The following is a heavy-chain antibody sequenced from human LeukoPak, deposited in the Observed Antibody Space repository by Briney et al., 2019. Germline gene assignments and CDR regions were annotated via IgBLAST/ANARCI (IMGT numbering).Heavy chain of an antibody. Sequence: GGSLKPSCEASEFTFSSFARSGVGKAPGKGRSWSSPISGSGGSTYYADSVKGRFTISRDNSKNTLYLQMNSLRAEDTAVYYCAKTILSIAVAGTCVDYWGQGTLVTVSS. CDR2: ISGSGGST. V-gene: IGHV3-23*01. CDR1: EFTFSSFA. J-gene: IGHJ4*02. CDR3: AKTILSIAVAGTCVDY. D-gene: IGHD6-19*01.